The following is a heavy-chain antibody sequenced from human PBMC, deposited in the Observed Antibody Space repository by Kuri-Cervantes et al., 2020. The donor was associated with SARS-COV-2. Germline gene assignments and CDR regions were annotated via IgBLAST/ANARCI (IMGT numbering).Heavy chain of an antibody. CDR3: AREPHFGDLDF. V-gene: IGHV3-64*02. Sequence: GESLKISCTVSGGSISSYYWSWIRQAPGKGLEYVSAITSDGDTTFYADSVEGRFTISRDNSKNTLYLQLGSLRAEDMAVYYCAREPHFGDLDFWGQGTLVTVSS. D-gene: IGHD3-10*01. J-gene: IGHJ4*02. CDR1: GGSISSYY. CDR2: ITSDGDTT.